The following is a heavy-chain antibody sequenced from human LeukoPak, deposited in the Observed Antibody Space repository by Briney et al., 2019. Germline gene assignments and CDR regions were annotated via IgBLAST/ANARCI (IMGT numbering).Heavy chain of an antibody. Sequence: ASVKVSCKASGYTFSSYDISWVRQAPGQGLEWMGWISGYNGNTNYAQKFQGRVTMTTDTSTTTAHMELRSLRSDDTAVFYCARGAVPATSETHFDYWGQGTLVTVSS. J-gene: IGHJ4*02. CDR1: GYTFSSYD. CDR3: ARGAVPATSETHFDY. CDR2: ISGYNGNT. V-gene: IGHV1-18*01. D-gene: IGHD2-2*01.